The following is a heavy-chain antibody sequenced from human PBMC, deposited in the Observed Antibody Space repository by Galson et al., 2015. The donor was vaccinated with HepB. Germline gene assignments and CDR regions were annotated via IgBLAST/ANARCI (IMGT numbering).Heavy chain of an antibody. J-gene: IGHJ4*02. CDR3: AKERADGYYFDY. D-gene: IGHD5-24*01. CDR1: GFTFSSYA. V-gene: IGHV3-64*04. CDR2: ISSNGGST. Sequence: SLRLSCAASGFTFSSYAMHWVRQAPGKGLEYVSAISSNGGSTYYADSVKGRFTISRDNSKNTLYLQMNSLRAEDTAVYYCAKERADGYYFDYWGQGTLVTVSS.